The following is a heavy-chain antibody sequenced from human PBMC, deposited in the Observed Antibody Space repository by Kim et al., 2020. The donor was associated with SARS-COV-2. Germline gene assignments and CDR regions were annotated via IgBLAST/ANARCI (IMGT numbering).Heavy chain of an antibody. D-gene: IGHD6-6*01. V-gene: IGHV1-2*02. J-gene: IGHJ4*02. CDR3: ARGESIAAQSDY. Sequence: NYAQKVHGRVTMTRDTSISTAYMELSRLISDDTPVYYCARGESIAAQSDYWGQGTLVTVSS.